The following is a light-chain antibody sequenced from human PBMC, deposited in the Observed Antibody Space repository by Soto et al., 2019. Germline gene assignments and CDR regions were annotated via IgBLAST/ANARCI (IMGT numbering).Light chain of an antibody. CDR1: QSVTSNY. V-gene: IGKV3-20*01. CDR2: GAS. CDR3: QHYVSPPIT. Sequence: DIVLTQSPSTLSLSPGERATLSCRPSQSVTSNYLAWYQQKPGQAPRLLVYGASSRATGISDRFSGSGSGTDFTLTISRLEPEDFAVYYCQHYVSPPITFGQGTRLEI. J-gene: IGKJ5*01.